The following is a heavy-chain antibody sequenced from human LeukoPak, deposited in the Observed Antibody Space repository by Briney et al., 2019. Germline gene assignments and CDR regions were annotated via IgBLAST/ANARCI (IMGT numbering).Heavy chain of an antibody. CDR2: ISYDGSNK. D-gene: IGHD5-18*01. CDR3: ARTTEGGYTYDYFYYYYMDV. Sequence: QPGGSLRLSCAASGFTFSSYGMHWVRQAPGKGLEWVAVISYDGSNKYYADSVKGRFTISRDNSKNTLYLQMNSLRAEDTAVYYCARTTEGGYTYDYFYYYYMDVWGKGTTVTISS. CDR1: GFTFSSYG. V-gene: IGHV3-30*03. J-gene: IGHJ6*03.